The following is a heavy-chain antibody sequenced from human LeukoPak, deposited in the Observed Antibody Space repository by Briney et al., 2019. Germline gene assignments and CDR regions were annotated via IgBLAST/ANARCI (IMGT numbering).Heavy chain of an antibody. V-gene: IGHV4-39*07. Sequence: SETLSLTCAVSGGSINSSSYYWGWIRQPPGKGLEWIGSIYYSGSTYYNPSLKSRVTISVDTSKNQFSLKLSSVTAADTAVYYCARAPDYYYYMDVWGKGTTVTVSS. CDR3: ARAPDYYYYMDV. CDR1: GGSINSSSYY. CDR2: IYYSGST. J-gene: IGHJ6*03.